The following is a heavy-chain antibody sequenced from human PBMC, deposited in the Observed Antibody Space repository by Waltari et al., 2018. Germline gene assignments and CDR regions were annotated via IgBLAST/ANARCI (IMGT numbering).Heavy chain of an antibody. CDR3: ARDAWEQQLVIDY. D-gene: IGHD6-13*01. Sequence: EVQLVESGGGLVQPGGSLRLSCAASGFTFSSSWMSWVRQAPGKGLEWVANIKQDGSEKYYVDSVKGRFTISRDNAKNSLYLQMNSLRAEDTAVYYCARDAWEQQLVIDYWGQGTLVTVSS. J-gene: IGHJ4*02. CDR1: GFTFSSSW. V-gene: IGHV3-7*01. CDR2: IKQDGSEK.